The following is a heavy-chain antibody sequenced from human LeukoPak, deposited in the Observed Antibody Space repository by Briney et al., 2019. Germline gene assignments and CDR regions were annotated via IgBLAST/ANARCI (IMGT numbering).Heavy chain of an antibody. J-gene: IGHJ5*02. CDR2: IIPIFGTA. Sequence: SVKVSCKASGGTFSSYAISWVRQAPGQGLEWMGGIIPIFGTANYARKFQGRVTITTDESTSTAYMELSSLRSEDTAVYYCARDNYAGANWFGPWGQGTLVTVSS. CDR3: ARDNYAGANWFGP. D-gene: IGHD1-7*01. V-gene: IGHV1-69*05. CDR1: GGTFSSYA.